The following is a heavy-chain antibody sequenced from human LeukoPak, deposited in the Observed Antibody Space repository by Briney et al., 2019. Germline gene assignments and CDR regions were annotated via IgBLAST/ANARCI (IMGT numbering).Heavy chain of an antibody. V-gene: IGHV4-59*08. Sequence: SETLSLTCSVSGGSISSYYWSWIRQPPGKGLEWIGYIYYSGSTNFKSPLKSRVTMSGDTSKNQFSLKLNSVTAADTAVYYCVGGDTYYFDYWGQGTLVTVSS. CDR3: VGGDTYYFDY. J-gene: IGHJ4*02. D-gene: IGHD2-21*02. CDR2: IYYSGST. CDR1: GGSISSYY.